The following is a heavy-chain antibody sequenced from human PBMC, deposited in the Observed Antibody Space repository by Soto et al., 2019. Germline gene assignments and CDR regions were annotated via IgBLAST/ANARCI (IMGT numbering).Heavy chain of an antibody. CDR2: IIPILGIA. V-gene: IGHV1-69*02. D-gene: IGHD1-26*01. J-gene: IGHJ4*02. Sequence: QVQLVQSGAEVKKPGSSVKVSCKASGGTFSSYTISWVRQAPGQGLEWMGRIIPILGIANYAQKFQGRVTITADKSTSTAYMELSSLRSEDTAVYYCARGGSYIAPLDYWGQGTLVTVSS. CDR3: ARGGSYIAPLDY. CDR1: GGTFSSYT.